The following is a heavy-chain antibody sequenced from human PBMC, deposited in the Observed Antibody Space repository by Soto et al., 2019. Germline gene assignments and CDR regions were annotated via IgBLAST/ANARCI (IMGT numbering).Heavy chain of an antibody. CDR2: IFPAGSDT. CDR3: ARQGSPGPFDI. J-gene: IGHJ3*02. V-gene: IGHV5-51*01. CDR1: GYGFTSYW. Sequence: GESLKISCKASGYGFTSYWIGWVRQMPGKGLEWMGIIFPAGSDTRYSPSFQGQVTISADKSISTAYLQWSSLKASDTAMYYCARQGSPGPFDIWGQGTMVTVSS. D-gene: IGHD1-26*01.